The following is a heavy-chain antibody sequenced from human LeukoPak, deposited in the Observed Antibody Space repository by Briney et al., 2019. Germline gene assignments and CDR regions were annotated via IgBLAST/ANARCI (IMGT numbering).Heavy chain of an antibody. CDR1: GFTFSSYA. V-gene: IGHV3-23*01. Sequence: GGSLRLSCAASGFTFSSYAMSWVRQAPGKGLEWVSAISGSGGSTYYADSVKGRFTISRDNSKNTLYLQMNGLRAEDTAVYYCAKMANYDFWSGYHSSLDYWGQGTLVTVSS. CDR3: AKMANYDFWSGYHSSLDY. D-gene: IGHD3-3*01. CDR2: ISGSGGST. J-gene: IGHJ4*02.